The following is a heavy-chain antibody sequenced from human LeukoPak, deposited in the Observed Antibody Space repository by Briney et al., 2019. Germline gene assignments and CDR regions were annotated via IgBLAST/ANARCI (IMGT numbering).Heavy chain of an antibody. J-gene: IGHJ4*02. CDR3: ARRMITFGGNDY. CDR2: IYYSGST. D-gene: IGHD3-16*01. Sequence: SETLSLTCSVSGGSISSSYYWGWIRQPPGKGLEWIGSIYYSGSTYYNPSLKSRVTISVDTSKNQFSLKLSSVTAADTAVYYCARRMITFGGNDYWGQGTLVTASS. CDR1: GGSISSSYY. V-gene: IGHV4-39*01.